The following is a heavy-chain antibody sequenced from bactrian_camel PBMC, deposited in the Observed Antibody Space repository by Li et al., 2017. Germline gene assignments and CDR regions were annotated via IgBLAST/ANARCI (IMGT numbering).Heavy chain of an antibody. V-gene: IGHV3S40*01. CDR1: GFTFQSHC. Sequence: VQLVESGGGSVQAEGSLRLSCAASGFTFQSHCMGWFRQALGKEREGVAYIYTSGGDTYYVDSVRGRFTIYYRDNAKNTVYLQMNSLKPEDTAMYYCAAGRAEGRWCPVEATTSELFAYRGQGTQVTV. CDR3: AAGRAEGRWCPVEATTSELFAY. J-gene: IGHJ4*01. D-gene: IGHD1*01. CDR2: IYTSGGDT.